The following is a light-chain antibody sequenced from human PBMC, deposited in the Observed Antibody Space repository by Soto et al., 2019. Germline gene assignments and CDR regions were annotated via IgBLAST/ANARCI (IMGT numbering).Light chain of an antibody. CDR1: SSDVGGYNY. J-gene: IGLJ1*01. CDR2: EVS. Sequence: QSALTQPASVSGSPGQSITISCTGTSSDVGGYNYVSWYQQYPGKAPKLMIYEVSNRPSGVSNRFSGSKSGNTASLTISGLQAEDEDDYYCSSYTSSSTLGFGSGTKVPS. CDR3: SSYTSSSTLG. V-gene: IGLV2-14*01.